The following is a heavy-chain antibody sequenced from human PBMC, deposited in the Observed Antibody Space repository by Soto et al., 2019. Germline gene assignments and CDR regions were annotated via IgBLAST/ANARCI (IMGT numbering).Heavy chain of an antibody. CDR3: ASHGITGTWVYYYGMDV. CDR2: IIPIFGTA. J-gene: IGHJ6*02. V-gene: IGHV1-69*12. Sequence: QVQLVQSGAEVKKPGSSVKVSCKASGGTFSSYAISWVRQAPGQGLEWMGGIIPIFGTANYAQKFQGRVMIPADESTSTAYIELSSLRSEDTAVYYCASHGITGTWVYYYGMDVWGQGTTVTVSS. D-gene: IGHD1-7*01. CDR1: GGTFSSYA.